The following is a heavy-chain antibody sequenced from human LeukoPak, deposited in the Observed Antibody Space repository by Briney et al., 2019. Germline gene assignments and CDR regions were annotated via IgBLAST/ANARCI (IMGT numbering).Heavy chain of an antibody. CDR2: FYYSEST. V-gene: IGHV4-39*01. J-gene: IGHJ4*02. CDR1: GGLISSSSYY. CDR3: ARTAGIAVAGSRQYFDY. D-gene: IGHD6-19*01. Sequence: PSETLSPTCTVSGGLISSSSYYWGWIRQPPGKGLEWIGSFYYSESTYYNPSLKSRFTISVDTSKNQFTLKLSSVTAADTAVYYCARTAGIAVAGSRQYFDYWGQGTLVTVSS.